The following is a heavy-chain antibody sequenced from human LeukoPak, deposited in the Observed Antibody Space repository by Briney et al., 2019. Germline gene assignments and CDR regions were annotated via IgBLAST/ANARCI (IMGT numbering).Heavy chain of an antibody. CDR1: GGSISSSSYY. Sequence: SETLSLTCTVSGGSISSSSYYWGWIRQTPGKGLEWFGSIHYSGTTYYNPSLKSRVTISVDTSKNQFSLRLSSVTAADTAVYYCARLGSTGHIGGTNFDYWGQGTLVTVSS. D-gene: IGHD1/OR15-1a*01. V-gene: IGHV4-39*01. CDR3: ARLGSTGHIGGTNFDY. J-gene: IGHJ4*02. CDR2: IHYSGTT.